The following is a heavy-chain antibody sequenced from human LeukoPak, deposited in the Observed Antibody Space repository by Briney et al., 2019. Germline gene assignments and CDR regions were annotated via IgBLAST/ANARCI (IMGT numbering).Heavy chain of an antibody. CDR3: ARVVTRLREGDYYYDLDV. J-gene: IGHJ6*02. CDR1: GYTFTNYI. V-gene: IGHV1-3*01. D-gene: IGHD3-16*01. CDR2: INAVNGNT. Sequence: GASVTVSRTASGYTFTNYIIHWVRQAPGQGLEWMGWINAVNGNTEYSQKFQGRVTNTRDTSASTAYMDLSSLRSGDTAVYYCARVVTRLREGDYYYDLDVWGQGTTVTVSS.